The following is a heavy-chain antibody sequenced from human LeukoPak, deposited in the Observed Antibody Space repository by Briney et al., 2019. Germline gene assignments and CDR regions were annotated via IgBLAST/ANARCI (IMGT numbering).Heavy chain of an antibody. CDR1: GFIVSSNY. Sequence: SGGSLRLSCAASGFIVSSNYMSWVRQAPGKGLEWVSVIYSGGNTYYADSVKGRFTISRDNSKNTLYLQMNSLRAEDTAVYYCARGHNWFDPWGQGTLVTVSS. J-gene: IGHJ5*02. CDR2: IYSGGNT. CDR3: ARGHNWFDP. V-gene: IGHV3-53*01.